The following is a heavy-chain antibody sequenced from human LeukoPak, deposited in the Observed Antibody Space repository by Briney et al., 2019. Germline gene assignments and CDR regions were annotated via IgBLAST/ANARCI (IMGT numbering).Heavy chain of an antibody. CDR1: GYTFTSYG. J-gene: IGHJ6*02. Sequence: ASVKVSCKASGYTFTSYGISWVRQAPGQGLEWMGWIGAYNGNTNYAQKLQGRVTMTTDTSTSTAYMELRSLRSDDTAVYYCARDVTGGVVIIYYYYGMDVWGQGTTVTVSS. CDR2: IGAYNGNT. CDR3: ARDVTGGVVIIYYYYGMDV. V-gene: IGHV1-18*01. D-gene: IGHD3-3*01.